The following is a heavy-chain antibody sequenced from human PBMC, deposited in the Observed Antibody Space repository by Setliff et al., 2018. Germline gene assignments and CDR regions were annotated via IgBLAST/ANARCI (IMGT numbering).Heavy chain of an antibody. Sequence: SETLSLTCTVSGGSISGYYWTWIRQPAGKGLEWIGRMYGNSNYNPSLKSRVTMSIGTSKNKFSLKLSSVTAADTAVYYCARGPGAATGEGFDIWGQGTMVTVS. J-gene: IGHJ3*02. D-gene: IGHD7-27*01. CDR1: GGSISGYY. CDR2: MYGNS. CDR3: ARGPGAATGEGFDI. V-gene: IGHV4-4*07.